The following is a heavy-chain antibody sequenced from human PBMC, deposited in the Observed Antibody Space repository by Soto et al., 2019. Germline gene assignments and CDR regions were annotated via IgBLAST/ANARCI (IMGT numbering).Heavy chain of an antibody. J-gene: IGHJ5*02. V-gene: IGHV3-33*01. CDR2: IWYDGSNK. CDR3: ARDLHNWNYLGSGWFDP. D-gene: IGHD1-7*01. Sequence: GGSLRLSCAAAGFTFSSYGMHWVRQAPGKGLGWVGVIWYDGSNKYYADSVKGRFTISRDNSKNTLYLQMNSLRAEDTAVYYCARDLHNWNYLGSGWFDPWGQGTLVTVSS. CDR1: GFTFSSYG.